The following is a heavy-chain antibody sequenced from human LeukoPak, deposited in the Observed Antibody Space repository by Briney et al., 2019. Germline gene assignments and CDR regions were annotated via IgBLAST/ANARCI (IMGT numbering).Heavy chain of an antibody. V-gene: IGHV4-59*12. J-gene: IGHJ6*03. Sequence: SETLSLTCTVSGGSISSYYWSWIRQPPGKGLEWIGYIYYSGSTNYNPSLKSRVTISVDTSKNQFSLKLSSVTAADTAVYYCARGHPSYYYYYMDVWGKGTTVTVSS. CDR2: IYYSGST. CDR3: ARGHPSYYYYYMDV. CDR1: GGSISSYY.